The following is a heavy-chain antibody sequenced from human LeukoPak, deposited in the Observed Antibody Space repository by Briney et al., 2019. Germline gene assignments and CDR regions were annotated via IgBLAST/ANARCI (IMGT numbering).Heavy chain of an antibody. CDR1: GFTFSSYW. CDR3: ASRGLGSGSYYYFDY. J-gene: IGHJ4*02. Sequence: GGSLRLSCAASGFTFSSYWMNWVRQAPGKGLEWVANIKQDGSEKYYVDSVRGRFTISRDNAKNSLYLQMNSLRAEDTVVYYCASRGLGSGSYYYFDYWGQGTLVTVSS. D-gene: IGHD1-26*01. V-gene: IGHV3-7*01. CDR2: IKQDGSEK.